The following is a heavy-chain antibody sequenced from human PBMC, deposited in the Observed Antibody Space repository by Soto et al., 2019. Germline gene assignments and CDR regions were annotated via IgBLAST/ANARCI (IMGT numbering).Heavy chain of an antibody. CDR3: DRDTGGSYDY. V-gene: IGHV3-72*01. J-gene: IGHJ4*02. Sequence: EVKLVESGGGLVQPGGSLRLSCAASGFSFSDYYMDWVRQVPGKGLEWVGRSRNKANSYNPEYAPSVKDRFSISRYNSKDSMYLQMNSLKTEDTAVYYCDRDTGGSYDYWGQGALDTVSS. CDR1: GFSFSDYY. CDR2: SRNKANSYNP. D-gene: IGHD3-16*01.